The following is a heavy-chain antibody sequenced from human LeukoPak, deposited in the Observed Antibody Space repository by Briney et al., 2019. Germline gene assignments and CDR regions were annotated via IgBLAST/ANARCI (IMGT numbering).Heavy chain of an antibody. CDR2: ISPYNGNT. Sequence: ASVKVSFTASGYIFISYGISWVRQAPGQGLEWMGWISPYNGNTNYAQNLQGRVTMTTDTSTSTAYMELRSLRSDDTAVYYCARDRLQWLVDAFDIWGQGTMVTVSS. D-gene: IGHD6-19*01. J-gene: IGHJ3*02. V-gene: IGHV1-18*01. CDR1: GYIFISYG. CDR3: ARDRLQWLVDAFDI.